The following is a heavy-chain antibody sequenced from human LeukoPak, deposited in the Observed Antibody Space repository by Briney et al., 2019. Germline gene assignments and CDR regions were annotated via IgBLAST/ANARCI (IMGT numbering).Heavy chain of an antibody. D-gene: IGHD1-26*01. CDR3: ARVLTYSGSYSY. CDR2: IIPILGIA. J-gene: IGHJ4*02. CDR1: GGTFSSYA. Sequence: ASVKVSCKASGGTFSSYAISWVRQAPGQGLEWMGRIIPILGIANYAQKFQGRVTITADKSTSTAYMEPSSLRSEDTAVYYCARVLTYSGSYSYWGQGTLVTVSS. V-gene: IGHV1-69*04.